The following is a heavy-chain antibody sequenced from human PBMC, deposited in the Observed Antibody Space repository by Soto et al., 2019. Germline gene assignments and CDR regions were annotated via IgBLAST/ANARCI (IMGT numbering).Heavy chain of an antibody. D-gene: IGHD7-27*01. J-gene: IGHJ4*02. CDR1: GGSFSGYY. Sequence: SETLSLTCAVYGGSFSGYYWSWIRQPPGKGLEWIGEINHSGSTNYNPSLKSRVTISVDTSKNQFSLKLSSVTAADTAVYYCARGWGRIFYYWGQGTLVTVSS. CDR2: INHSGST. CDR3: ARGWGRIFYY. V-gene: IGHV4-34*01.